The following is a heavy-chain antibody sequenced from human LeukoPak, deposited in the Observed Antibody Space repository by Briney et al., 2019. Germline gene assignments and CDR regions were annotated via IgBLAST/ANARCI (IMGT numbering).Heavy chain of an antibody. CDR1: GDIFNSYS. CDR3: ARVGRSRGSLPNSYYYMDV. D-gene: IGHD1-26*01. V-gene: IGHV1-69*05. J-gene: IGHJ6*03. CDR2: IIPMFGSA. Sequence: SVKVSCKASGDIFNSYSVSWVRQAPGQGLEWMGGIIPMFGSANYAQKFQGRLTITTDQSTTTAYMELSSLTSEDTAVYYCARVGRSRGSLPNSYYYMDVWGKGTTVTVSS.